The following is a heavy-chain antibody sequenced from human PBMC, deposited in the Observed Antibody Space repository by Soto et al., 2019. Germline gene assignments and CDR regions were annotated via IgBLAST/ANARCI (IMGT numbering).Heavy chain of an antibody. CDR1: GYTFTSYD. CDR3: ARGEYSSSCSRRAKGWFDP. CDR2: MNPNSGNT. J-gene: IGHJ5*02. D-gene: IGHD6-13*01. V-gene: IGHV1-8*01. Sequence: QVQLVQSGAEVKKPGASVKVSCKASGYTFTSYDINWVRQATGQGLEWMGWMNPNSGNTGYAQKFQGRVTMTSNTSISTAYMELSSLRSEHTAVYYCARGEYSSSCSRRAKGWFDPWGQGTLVTVSS.